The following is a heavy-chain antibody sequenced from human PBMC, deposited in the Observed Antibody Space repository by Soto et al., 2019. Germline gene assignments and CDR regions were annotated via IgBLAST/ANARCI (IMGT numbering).Heavy chain of an antibody. Sequence: QVQLQESGPGLVKPSQTLSLTCTLSGVSITSGAYYCTWVRQHPVKGLEWIGYIYYNGNTYFSPSLKSRLTISLDTSKNQFSLKLSSVTAADTAMYYCARARLRAVYAFDFWGQGTMVTVAS. V-gene: IGHV4-31*03. CDR2: IYYNGNT. CDR3: ARARLRAVYAFDF. D-gene: IGHD4-17*01. J-gene: IGHJ3*01. CDR1: GVSITSGAYY.